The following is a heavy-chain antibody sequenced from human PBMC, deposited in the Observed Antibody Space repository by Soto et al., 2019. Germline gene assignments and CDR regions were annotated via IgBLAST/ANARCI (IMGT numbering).Heavy chain of an antibody. J-gene: IGHJ5*02. V-gene: IGHV1-69*04. CDR1: GGTFSSYT. CDR3: ARDLQYCTNGVCNNP. D-gene: IGHD2-8*01. Sequence: ASVKVSCKASGGTFSSYTISWVRQAPGQGLEWMGRIIPILGIANYAQKFQGRVTITADKSTSTAYMELSSLRSEDTAVYYCARDLQYCTNGVCNNPWGQGTLVTVS. CDR2: IIPILGIA.